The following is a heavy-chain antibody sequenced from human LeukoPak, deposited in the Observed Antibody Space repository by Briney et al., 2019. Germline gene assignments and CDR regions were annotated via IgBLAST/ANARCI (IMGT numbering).Heavy chain of an antibody. V-gene: IGHV4-61*01. Sequence: SETLSLTCTVSGYSISSGYYWGWIRQPPGKGLEWIGYIYYSGSTNYNPSLKSRVTISVDTSKNQFSLKLSSVTAADTAVYYCARTSEGYCRGGSCWDYYYYMDVWGKGTTVTVSS. CDR1: GYSISSGYY. CDR2: IYYSGST. CDR3: ARTSEGYCRGGSCWDYYYYMDV. J-gene: IGHJ6*03. D-gene: IGHD2-15*01.